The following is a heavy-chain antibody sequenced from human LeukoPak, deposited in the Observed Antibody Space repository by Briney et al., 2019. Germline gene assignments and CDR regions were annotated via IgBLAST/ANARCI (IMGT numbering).Heavy chain of an antibody. D-gene: IGHD3-10*01. CDR2: LNPNSGNT. Sequence: ASVKVSCKASGYTFTSYDINWVRQATGQGLEWMGWLNPNSGNTGYAQKFQGRVTMTRSTPISTAYMELNSLRSEDTAVYYCARGPPGSGTYLVDYWGQGTLVTVSS. J-gene: IGHJ4*02. CDR3: ARGPPGSGTYLVDY. CDR1: GYTFTSYD. V-gene: IGHV1-8*01.